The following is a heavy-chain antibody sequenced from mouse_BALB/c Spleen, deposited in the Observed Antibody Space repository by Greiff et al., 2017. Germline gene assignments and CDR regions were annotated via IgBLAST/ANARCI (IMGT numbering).Heavy chain of an antibody. CDR3: ARSGYRYDGADY. Sequence: VHVKQSGPELVKPGASVKVSCKASGYAFTSYNMYWVKQSHGKSLEWIGYIDPYNGGTSYNQKFKGKATLTVDKSSSTAYMHLNSLTSEDSAVYYCARSGYRYDGADYWGQGTSVTVSS. V-gene: IGHV1S135*01. CDR1: GYAFTSYN. D-gene: IGHD2-14*01. CDR2: IDPYNGGT. J-gene: IGHJ4*01.